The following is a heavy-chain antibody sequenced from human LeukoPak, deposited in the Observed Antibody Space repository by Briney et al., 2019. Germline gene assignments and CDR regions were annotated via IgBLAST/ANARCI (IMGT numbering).Heavy chain of an antibody. CDR2: INPNSGGT. D-gene: IGHD5/OR15-5a*01. Sequence: ASVKVSCKASGYTFTGYYMYWVRQAPGQGLEWMGWINPNSGGTNYAQKFQGRVTMTRDTSISTAYMELSSLRSEDTAVYYCAGSFYDLLVYFDYWGQGTLVTVSS. CDR1: GYTFTGYY. V-gene: IGHV1-2*02. J-gene: IGHJ4*02. CDR3: AGSFYDLLVYFDY.